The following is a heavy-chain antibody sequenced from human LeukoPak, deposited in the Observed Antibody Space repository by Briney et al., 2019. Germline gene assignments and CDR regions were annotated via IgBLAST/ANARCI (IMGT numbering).Heavy chain of an antibody. J-gene: IGHJ4*02. V-gene: IGHV3-21*05. CDR1: GDGFTRHT. D-gene: IGHD6-13*01. CDR3: AREYDSRARFDS. Sequence: GGSLRLSCAGAGDGFTRHTMNWVRRAPGKGLGWISYIRSTGEYIYYADSVKGRFTISRDNARTSVYLQMNSLRVEDTAIYYCAREYDSRARFDSWGQGTLVTVSS. CDR2: IRSTGEYI.